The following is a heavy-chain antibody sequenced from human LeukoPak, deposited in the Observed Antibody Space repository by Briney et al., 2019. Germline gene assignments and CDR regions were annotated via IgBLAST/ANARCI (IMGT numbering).Heavy chain of an antibody. CDR2: IWYDGSNK. D-gene: IGHD3-3*01. V-gene: IGHV3-33*01. CDR1: GFTFSSYG. CDR3: ARDTYDFWSGYEPYYYGMDV. Sequence: PGGSLRLSCAASGFTFSSYGMHWVRQAPGKGLEWVAVIWYDGSNKYYADSVKGRFTISRDNSKNTLYLQMNSLRAEDTAVYYCARDTYDFWSGYEPYYYGMDVWCQGTTVTVSS. J-gene: IGHJ6*02.